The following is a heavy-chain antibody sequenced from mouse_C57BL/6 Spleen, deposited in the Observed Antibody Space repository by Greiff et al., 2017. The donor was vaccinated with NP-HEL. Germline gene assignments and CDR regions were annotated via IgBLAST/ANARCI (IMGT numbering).Heavy chain of an antibody. D-gene: IGHD2-4*01. CDR1: GFPITSGYY. CDR3: AGADYPYAMDY. Sequence: VKLQESGPGLVKPSQSLFLTCSITGFPITSGYYWFWIRQSPGKPLEWMGYITHSGETFYNPSLQSPISITSETSKNQFFLQVISVTTKDTAMYYCAGADYPYAMDYWGQGTSVTVSS. V-gene: IGHV12-3*01. CDR2: ITHSGET. J-gene: IGHJ4*01.